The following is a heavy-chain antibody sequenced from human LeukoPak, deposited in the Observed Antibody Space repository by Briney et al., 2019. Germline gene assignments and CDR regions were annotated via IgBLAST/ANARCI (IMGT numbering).Heavy chain of an antibody. J-gene: IGHJ2*01. Sequence: SQTLSLTCTVSGGSITGGGYSWSWIRQAPGKGLEWIGYFYHGGITSYNPSLRSRVTISVDRSKNQFSLKLTSVTAADTAVYYCARSAFAEGYFDLWGRGTLVTASS. CDR2: FYHGGIT. CDR1: GGSITGGGYS. V-gene: IGHV4-30-2*01. CDR3: ARSAFAEGYFDL.